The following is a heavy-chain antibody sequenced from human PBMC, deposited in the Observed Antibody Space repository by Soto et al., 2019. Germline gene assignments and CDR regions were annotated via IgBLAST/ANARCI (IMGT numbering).Heavy chain of an antibody. D-gene: IGHD3-22*01. V-gene: IGHV1-69*01. J-gene: IGHJ4*02. CDR2: IIPIFGTA. CDR3: ARGSFGYYDSSGYCFDY. Sequence: QVQLVQSGAEVKKPGSSVKVSCKASGGTFSSYAISWVRQAPGQGLEWMGGIIPIFGTANYAQKFQGRVTSTADESTSTAYMELSSLRSEDTAVYYCARGSFGYYDSSGYCFDYWGQGTLVTVSS. CDR1: GGTFSSYA.